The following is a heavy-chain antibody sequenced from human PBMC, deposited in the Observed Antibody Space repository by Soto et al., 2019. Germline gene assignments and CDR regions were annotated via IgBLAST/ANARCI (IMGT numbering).Heavy chain of an antibody. CDR2: ISSSGGRT. Sequence: GGSLRLSCAASGFKSVDYAMGWVRQAPGKGLEWVSSISSSGGRTYYADSVKGRFTISRDNSKNTLYLQMNSLKAEDPAVYYCTTFPSSFGTGSYNYFDSWGQGTLVTVSS. J-gene: IGHJ4*02. CDR1: GFKSVDYA. D-gene: IGHD3-10*01. CDR3: TTFPSSFGTGSYNYFDS. V-gene: IGHV3-23*01.